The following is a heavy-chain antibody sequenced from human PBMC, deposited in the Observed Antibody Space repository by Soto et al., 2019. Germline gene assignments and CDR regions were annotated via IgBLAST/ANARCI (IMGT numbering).Heavy chain of an antibody. CDR2: ISNSVI. D-gene: IGHD3-22*01. Sequence: EVQLVESGGGLVQPGGSLRLSCAVSGFTFNSYSMNWVRQAPGKGLEWVSYISNSVIHYADSVKGRFTISRDNARNSLFLQMNRLRDEDTAVYSCATSEGYYNFSGYDYVDYWGQGTLVTVSS. V-gene: IGHV3-48*02. J-gene: IGHJ4*02. CDR3: ATSEGYYNFSGYDYVDY. CDR1: GFTFNSYS.